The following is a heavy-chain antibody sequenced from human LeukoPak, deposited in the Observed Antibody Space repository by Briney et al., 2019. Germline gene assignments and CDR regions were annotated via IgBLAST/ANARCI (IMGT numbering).Heavy chain of an antibody. CDR2: IYYSGST. CDR1: GGSISSGDYY. Sequence: SETLSLTCTVSGGSISSGDYYWSWIRQPPGKGLEWIGYIYYSGSTYYNPSLKSRVTISVDTSKNQFSLKLSSVTAADTAVYYCAGEIKSYYYYGMDVWGQGTTVTVSS. J-gene: IGHJ6*02. V-gene: IGHV4-30-4*01. CDR3: AGEIKSYYYYGMDV.